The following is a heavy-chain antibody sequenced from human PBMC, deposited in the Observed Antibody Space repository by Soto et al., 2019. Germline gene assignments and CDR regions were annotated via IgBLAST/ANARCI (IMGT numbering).Heavy chain of an antibody. CDR2: IIPIFGTA. CDR3: ARGLRRGYDLGAFDI. D-gene: IGHD5-12*01. CDR1: GGTFSSYA. Sequence: QVQLVQSGAEVKKPGSSVKVSCKASGGTFSSYAISWVRQAPGQGLEWMGGIIPIFGTANYAQKFQGRVTIXXDXSXXTADMELSSVGSEDTGGYYCARGLRRGYDLGAFDIWGQGTMVTVSS. J-gene: IGHJ3*02. V-gene: IGHV1-69*12.